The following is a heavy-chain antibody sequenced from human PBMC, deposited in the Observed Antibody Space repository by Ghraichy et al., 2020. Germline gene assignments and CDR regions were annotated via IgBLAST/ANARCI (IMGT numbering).Heavy chain of an antibody. Sequence: LSLTCAASGFTFSSYGMHWVRQAPGKGLEWVAVISYDGSNKYYADSVKGRFTISRENSKNTLYLQMNSLRAEDTAVYYCAKDLDAMATISDYFDYWGQGTLVTVSS. V-gene: IGHV3-30*18. CDR3: AKDLDAMATISDYFDY. D-gene: IGHD5-24*01. CDR1: GFTFSSYG. CDR2: ISYDGSNK. J-gene: IGHJ4*02.